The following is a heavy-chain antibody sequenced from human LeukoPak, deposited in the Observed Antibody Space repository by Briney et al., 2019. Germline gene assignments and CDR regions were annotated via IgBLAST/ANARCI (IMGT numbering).Heavy chain of an antibody. D-gene: IGHD7-27*01. CDR3: ARDPPGAHFDF. CDR2: ISSSSSNI. J-gene: IGHJ4*02. V-gene: IGHV3-21*01. Sequence: PGGSLRLSCTASGFTFSSYSMNWVRQAPGKGLEWVSYISSSSSNIFYADSFKGRFTISRDNAQNSLYLQMNGLRVEDTAVYYCARDPPGAHFDFWGQGTLVTVSS. CDR1: GFTFSSYS.